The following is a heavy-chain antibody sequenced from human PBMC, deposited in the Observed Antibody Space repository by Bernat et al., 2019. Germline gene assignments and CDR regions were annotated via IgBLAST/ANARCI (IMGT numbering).Heavy chain of an antibody. V-gene: IGHV5-10-1*03. CDR3: ARHGRAWDTIFGVVNTYYYYYYMDV. CDR1: GYSFTSYW. J-gene: IGHJ6*03. CDR2: IDPSDSYT. Sequence: EVQLVQSGAEVKKPGESLRISCKGSGYSFTSYWISWVRQMPGKGLEWMGRIDPSDSYTNYSPSFQGHVTISADKSISTACLQWSSLKASDTAMYYCARHGRAWDTIFGVVNTYYYYYYMDVWGKGTTVTVSS. D-gene: IGHD3-3*01.